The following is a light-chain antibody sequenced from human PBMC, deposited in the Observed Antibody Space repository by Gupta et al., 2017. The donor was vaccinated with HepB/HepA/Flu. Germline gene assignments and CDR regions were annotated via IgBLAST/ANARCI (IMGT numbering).Light chain of an antibody. CDR3: QQYHGSHLRGT. CDR1: HSVSND. V-gene: IGKV3-15*01. J-gene: IGKJ1*01. Sequence: EIVMTQSPATLSVSPGERVALSCRASHSVSNDVAWYQQIPGQPPRLLLYGASSRPTGIPSRFRGSGSGTEFTLTISSLQSEDFAVYHCQQYHGSHLRGTGGKGTKVEIK. CDR2: GAS.